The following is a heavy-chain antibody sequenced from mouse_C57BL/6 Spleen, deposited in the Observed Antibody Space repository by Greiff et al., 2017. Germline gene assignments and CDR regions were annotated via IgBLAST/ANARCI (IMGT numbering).Heavy chain of an antibody. CDR1: GYAFSSSW. CDR3: SSSSDYDAWFAY. D-gene: IGHD2-4*01. J-gene: IGHJ3*01. V-gene: IGHV1-82*01. Sequence: QVQLKESGPELVKPGASVKISCKASGYAFSSSWMNWVKQRPGQGLEWIGRIYPGDGDTNYNGKFKGKATLTADKSSSTAYMQLSSLTSEDSAVYFFSSSSDYDAWFAYWGQGTLVTVSA. CDR2: IYPGDGDT.